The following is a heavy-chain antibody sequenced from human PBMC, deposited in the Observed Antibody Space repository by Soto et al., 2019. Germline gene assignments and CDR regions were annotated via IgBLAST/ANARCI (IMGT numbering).Heavy chain of an antibody. Sequence: GGSLRLSCAASGFTFSSYSMNWVRQAPGKGLEWVSYISSSSSTIYYADSVKGRFTISRDNAKNSLYLQMNSLRAEDTAVYYYARDQYDFWSGYYDAFDIWGQGTMVTVSS. CDR2: ISSSSSTI. CDR1: GFTFSSYS. V-gene: IGHV3-48*04. D-gene: IGHD3-3*01. J-gene: IGHJ3*02. CDR3: ARDQYDFWSGYYDAFDI.